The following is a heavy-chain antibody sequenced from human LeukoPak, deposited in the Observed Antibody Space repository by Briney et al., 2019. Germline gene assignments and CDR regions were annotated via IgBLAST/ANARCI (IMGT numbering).Heavy chain of an antibody. J-gene: IGHJ4*01. CDR1: GGSISSYS. D-gene: IGHD2-15*01. Sequence: SETLSLTCTVSGGSISSYSWSWIRQPAGKGLEWIGRIYTSGSTKYNPSLTSRVTMSVDTSKNQFSLKLRSVTAADTAVYYCARAVHCSGGSCYFDYWGQGTLVTVSS. CDR3: ARAVHCSGGSCYFDY. V-gene: IGHV4-4*07. CDR2: IYTSGST.